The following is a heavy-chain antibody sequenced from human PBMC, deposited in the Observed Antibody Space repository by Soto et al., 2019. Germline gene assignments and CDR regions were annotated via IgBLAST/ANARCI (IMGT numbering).Heavy chain of an antibody. V-gene: IGHV3-23*01. CDR1: GFTFNSYA. CDR3: AQRSGYTSDSFGY. CDR2: ISGGGAAT. Sequence: PGGSLRLSCAGSGFTFNSYAMSWVRQAPGKGLEWVPGISGGGAATYYADSVKGRFTISRDNSKDTLSLQMNRLRAADTAVYYLAQRSGYTSDSFGYRRHVTLFTACS. J-gene: IGHJ4*01. D-gene: IGHD2-2*02.